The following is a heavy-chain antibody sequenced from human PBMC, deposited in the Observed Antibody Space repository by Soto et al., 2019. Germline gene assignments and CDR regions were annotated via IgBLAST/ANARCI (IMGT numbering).Heavy chain of an antibody. CDR3: ARGLKAVSGPTDFYYYALDV. CDR2: IYSSGGS. V-gene: IGHV4-4*07. Sequence: SETLSLTCTVSGGSIGTNYWSWIRQPAGKGLEWIGRIYSSGGSNYNPSLKSRVTMSVDTSKNQFSLRLSSVTAADTAVYYCARGLKAVSGPTDFYYYALDVWGQGTTVTVSS. CDR1: GGSIGTNY. J-gene: IGHJ6*02. D-gene: IGHD6-19*01.